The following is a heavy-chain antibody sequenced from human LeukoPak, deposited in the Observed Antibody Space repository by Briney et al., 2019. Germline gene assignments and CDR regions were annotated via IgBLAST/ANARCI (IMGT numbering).Heavy chain of an antibody. Sequence: GGSLRLSCAASGFTFSSYSMNWVRQAPGKGLEWGLYICSSSRTIYYADFVKGRFTITSDNAKNSLYLQMNSTRAEDTAVYYCARGMPSSSWYGDYWGQGTLVTVSS. J-gene: IGHJ4*02. CDR1: GFTFSSYS. CDR3: ARGMPSSSWYGDY. V-gene: IGHV3-48*04. D-gene: IGHD6-13*01. CDR2: ICSSSRTI.